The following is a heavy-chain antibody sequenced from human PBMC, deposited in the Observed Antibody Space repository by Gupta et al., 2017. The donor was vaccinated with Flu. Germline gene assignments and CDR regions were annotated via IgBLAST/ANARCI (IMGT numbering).Heavy chain of an antibody. D-gene: IGHD3-3*01. CDR2: LYYSGST. J-gene: IGHJ4*02. CDR3: AKGITIFGVVVTTHTAYFDS. CDR1: GGSVNRHS. Sequence: QVRLQESGPGLVKPSETLSLICSVSGGSVNRHSWRWIRQPPGKGLEWIGSLYYSGSTNYDPSLESRITISVDTSKNQVSLKVNSVTAADTAVYYCAKGITIFGVVVTTHTAYFDSWGQGTLVNVSS. V-gene: IGHV4-59*02.